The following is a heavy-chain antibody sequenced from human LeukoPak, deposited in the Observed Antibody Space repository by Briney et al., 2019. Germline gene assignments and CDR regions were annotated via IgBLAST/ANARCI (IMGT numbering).Heavy chain of an antibody. CDR3: ANPEMEYYYDSSGYSY. V-gene: IGHV3-23*01. D-gene: IGHD3-22*01. Sequence: GGSLGLSCAASGFTFSSYAMSWVRQAPGKGLEWVSAISGSGGSTYYADSVKGRFTISRDNSKNTLYLQMNSLRAEDTAVYYCANPEMEYYYDSSGYSYWGQGTLVTVSS. CDR2: ISGSGGST. J-gene: IGHJ4*02. CDR1: GFTFSSYA.